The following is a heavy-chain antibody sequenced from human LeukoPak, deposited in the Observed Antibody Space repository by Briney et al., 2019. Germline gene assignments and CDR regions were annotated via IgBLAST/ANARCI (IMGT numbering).Heavy chain of an antibody. CDR2: ISGSGGST. D-gene: IGHD6-13*01. CDR1: GFTVSSNY. V-gene: IGHV3-23*01. Sequence: GGSLRLSCAASGFTVSSNYMSWVRQAPGKGLEWVSAISGSGGSTYYADSVKGRFTISRDNSKNTLYLQMSSLRAEDTAVYYCAKGSEAAAGPLDYWGQGTLVTVSS. J-gene: IGHJ4*02. CDR3: AKGSEAAAGPLDY.